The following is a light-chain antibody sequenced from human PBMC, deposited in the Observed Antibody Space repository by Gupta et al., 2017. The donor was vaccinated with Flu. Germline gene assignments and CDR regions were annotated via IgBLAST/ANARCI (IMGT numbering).Light chain of an antibody. CDR1: SGRIASDD. CDR2: EDH. Sequence: FILPQPHSVSESPGQPVTISCSRSSGRIASDDVQWYRPRPGSSPTTLIYEDHKRHSGVPDRFSGSIDTSSNAASLTISGLEKEDEADYFGQSADSNNQWVFGGGTKLTVL. J-gene: IGLJ3*02. V-gene: IGLV6-57*01. CDR3: QSADSNNQWV.